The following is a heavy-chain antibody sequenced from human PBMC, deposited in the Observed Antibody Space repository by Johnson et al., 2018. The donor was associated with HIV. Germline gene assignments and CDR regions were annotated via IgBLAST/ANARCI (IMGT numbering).Heavy chain of an antibody. J-gene: IGHJ3*02. CDR3: ARAYSGSYINDAFDI. CDR1: GFTVSSNY. CDR2: IYSGGST. V-gene: IGHV3-53*01. Sequence: VQLVESGGGLVQPGGSLRLSCAASGFTVSSNYMSWVRQAPGKGLEWVSVIYSGGSTYYADSVKGRFTISRDNSKNTLYLQMNSLRAEDTAVYYCARAYSGSYINDAFDIWGQGTMVTVSS. D-gene: IGHD1-26*01.